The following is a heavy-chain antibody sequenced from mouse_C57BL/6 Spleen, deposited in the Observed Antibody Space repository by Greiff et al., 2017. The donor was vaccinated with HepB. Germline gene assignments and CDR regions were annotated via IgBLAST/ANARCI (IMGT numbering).Heavy chain of an antibody. CDR3: ARYRTDGYYFYYAMDY. V-gene: IGHV7-3*01. D-gene: IGHD2-3*01. CDR2: IRNKANGYTT. Sequence: EVKLVESGGGLVQPGGSLSLSCAASGFTFTDYYMSWVRQPPGKALEWLGFIRNKANGYTTEYSASVKGRFTISRDNSQSILYLQMNALRAEDSATYYCARYRTDGYYFYYAMDYWGQGTSVTVSS. CDR1: GFTFTDYY. J-gene: IGHJ4*01.